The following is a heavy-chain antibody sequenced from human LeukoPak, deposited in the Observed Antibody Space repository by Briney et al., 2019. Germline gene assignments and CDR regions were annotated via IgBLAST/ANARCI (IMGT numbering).Heavy chain of an antibody. D-gene: IGHD3-10*01. Sequence: GGSLRLSCAASGFTFSTYWMNWFRQTPGKGLEWVTKIKADGGEKDHVASVKGRFTISRDNAKNSLYLQMNSLRAEDTAVYYCAREITMVRGVSAKDYWGQGTLVTVSS. V-gene: IGHV3-7*01. J-gene: IGHJ4*02. CDR3: AREITMVRGVSAKDY. CDR2: IKADGGEK. CDR1: GFTFSTYW.